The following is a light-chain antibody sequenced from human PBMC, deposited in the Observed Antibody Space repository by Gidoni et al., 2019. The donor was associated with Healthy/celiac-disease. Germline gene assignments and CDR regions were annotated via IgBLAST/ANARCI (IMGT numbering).Light chain of an antibody. Sequence: EIVLTQSPATLSLSPGERATLSCRPSQSVSSYLAWYKQHPGQAPRLLIYDASNRATGLPARFSGSGSVTDFSLTIRSLEPEDFAVYFCQQRSHWPPTFGQGTKVEI. CDR2: DAS. J-gene: IGKJ1*01. V-gene: IGKV3-11*01. CDR3: QQRSHWPPT. CDR1: QSVSSY.